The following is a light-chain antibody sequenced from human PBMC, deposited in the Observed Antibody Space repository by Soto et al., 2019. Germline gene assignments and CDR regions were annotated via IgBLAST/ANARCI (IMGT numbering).Light chain of an antibody. J-gene: IGLJ3*02. CDR3: AAWDDSLNGPV. Sequence: QSVLTQAPAASGTPGQRVTISCSGSSSNIGSKTVNWYQQLPGTAPKLLIYSNNQRPSGVPDRFSGSKSGTSASLAISGLQSEDEADYHCAAWDDSLNGPVFGGGTKFTVL. V-gene: IGLV1-44*01. CDR2: SNN. CDR1: SSNIGSKT.